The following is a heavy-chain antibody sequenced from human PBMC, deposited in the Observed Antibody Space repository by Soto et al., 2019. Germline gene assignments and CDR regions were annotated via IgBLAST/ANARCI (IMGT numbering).Heavy chain of an antibody. J-gene: IGHJ4*02. CDR1: GDSISSGDYY. CDR2: IYYSGTT. CDR3: ARTVAATGYYFDY. Sequence: TLSLTCPVSGDSISSGDYYWSWIRQPPGKGLEWIGYIYYSGTTYYTPSLRTRVTISLDTSKNQFSLKLSSVTAADTAVYYCARTVAATGYYFDYWGQGTLVTVSS. V-gene: IGHV4-30-4*01. D-gene: IGHD2-15*01.